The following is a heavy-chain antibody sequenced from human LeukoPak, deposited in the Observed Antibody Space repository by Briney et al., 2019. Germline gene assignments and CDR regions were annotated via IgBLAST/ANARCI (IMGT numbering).Heavy chain of an antibody. CDR2: IGGSGATI. Sequence: GESLRLSCAASGFTFSDYTMNWVRQAPGKGLEWVSAIGGSGATIYYADSVRGRFTISRDNFKNTMYLQMNSLRAEDTAVYYCAKMGGRIVGATIPFDYWGQGTLVTVSS. J-gene: IGHJ4*02. V-gene: IGHV3-23*01. D-gene: IGHD1-26*01. CDR1: GFTFSDYT. CDR3: AKMGGRIVGATIPFDY.